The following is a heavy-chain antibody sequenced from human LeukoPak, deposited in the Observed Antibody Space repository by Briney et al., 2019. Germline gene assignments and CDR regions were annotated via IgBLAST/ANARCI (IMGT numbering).Heavy chain of an antibody. Sequence: PSETLSLTCAVYGGSFSGYYWSWIRQPPGKGLEWIGEINHSGSTNYNPSLKSRVTISVDTSKNQFSLKLSSVTAADTAVYYCARGRGRSGNDYWGQGTLVTVSS. CDR1: GGSFSGYY. V-gene: IGHV4-34*01. J-gene: IGHJ4*02. D-gene: IGHD3-10*01. CDR2: INHSGST. CDR3: ARGRGRSGNDY.